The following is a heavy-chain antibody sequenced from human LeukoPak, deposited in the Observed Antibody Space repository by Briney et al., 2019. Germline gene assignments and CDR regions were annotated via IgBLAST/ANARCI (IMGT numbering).Heavy chain of an antibody. D-gene: IGHD6-6*01. V-gene: IGHV4-34*01. CDR1: GGSFSGYY. Sequence: SETLSLTCAVYGGSFSGYYWSWIRQPPGKGLEWIGEINHSGSTNCNPSLKSRVTISVDTSKNQFSLKLSSVTAADTAVYYCARDSYSSSSSGVGAFDIWGQGTMVTVSS. CDR3: ARDSYSSSSSGVGAFDI. J-gene: IGHJ3*02. CDR2: INHSGST.